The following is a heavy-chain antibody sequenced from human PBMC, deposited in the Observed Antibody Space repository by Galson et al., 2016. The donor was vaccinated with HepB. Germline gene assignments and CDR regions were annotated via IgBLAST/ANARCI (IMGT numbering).Heavy chain of an antibody. CDR1: GYTFTSYA. D-gene: IGHD2-2*01. J-gene: IGHJ6*02. CDR2: INAGNGNT. Sequence: SVKVSCKASGYTFTSYAMHWVRLAPGQRLEWMGWINAGNGNTKYSQKFQGRVTITRDTSARTAYMELSSLRSEDTAVYYCARWCSSTSCHGGMDVWGQGTTVTGSS. CDR3: ARWCSSTSCHGGMDV. V-gene: IGHV1-3*01.